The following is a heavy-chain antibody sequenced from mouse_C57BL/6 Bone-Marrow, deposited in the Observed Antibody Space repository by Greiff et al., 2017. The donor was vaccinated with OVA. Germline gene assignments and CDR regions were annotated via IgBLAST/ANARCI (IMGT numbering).Heavy chain of an antibody. CDR3: ARSDYGYYFDY. CDR2: INPYNGDT. CDR1: GYSFTGYF. D-gene: IGHD1-1*01. V-gene: IGHV1-20*01. J-gene: IGHJ2*01. Sequence: VQLQQSGPELVKPGDSVKISCKASGYSFTGYFMNWVMQSHGKSLEWIGRINPYNGDTFYNQKFKCKATLTVDKSSSTAHMELRSLTSEDSAVYYCARSDYGYYFDYWGQGTTLTVSS.